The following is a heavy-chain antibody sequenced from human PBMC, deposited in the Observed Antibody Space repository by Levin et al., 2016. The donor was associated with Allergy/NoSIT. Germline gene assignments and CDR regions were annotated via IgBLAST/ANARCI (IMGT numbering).Heavy chain of an antibody. Sequence: ASVKVSCKASGYTFTNYGFSWVRQAPGQGLEWMGWISGNSDDTNYAQKFQDRVTMTTDTSTSTAHMELRSLRSEDTALYYCARGWAQDRDGAFDIWGQGTKVTVSS. CDR3: ARGWAQDRDGAFDI. V-gene: IGHV1-18*04. CDR1: GYTFTNYG. D-gene: IGHD5-24*01. J-gene: IGHJ3*02. CDR2: ISGNSDDT.